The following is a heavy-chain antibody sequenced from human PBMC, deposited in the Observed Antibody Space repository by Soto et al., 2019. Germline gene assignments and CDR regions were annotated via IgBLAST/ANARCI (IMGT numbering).Heavy chain of an antibody. CDR2: INTDGGTT. D-gene: IGHD1-26*01. CDR3: VRVGSGSYSWRDP. V-gene: IGHV3-74*01. J-gene: IGHJ5*02. Sequence: EVQLEESGGDLVQPGGSLRLSCAASGFTFSSYWMHWVRQAPGKGLVWVSRINTDGGTTTYAESVKGRFTISRDNARKTVYLQMNRLRPEDTALYYCVRVGSGSYSWRDPWGQGTLVTVSS. CDR1: GFTFSSYW.